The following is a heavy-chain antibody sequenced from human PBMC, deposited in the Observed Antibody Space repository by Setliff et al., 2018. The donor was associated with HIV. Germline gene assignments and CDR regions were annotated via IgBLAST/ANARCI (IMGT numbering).Heavy chain of an antibody. CDR3: AKAHPGSSGLIDY. D-gene: IGHD3-22*01. CDR1: GFTFSSYA. V-gene: IGHV3-23*01. J-gene: IGHJ4*02. CDR2: ISPSGGST. Sequence: PGGSLRLSCAASGFTFSSYAMSWVRQAPGKGLEWVSAISPSGGSTYYADSVRGRFTISRDNSKNTLYLQMNSLRAEDTALYYCAKAHPGSSGLIDYWGQGTLVTVSS.